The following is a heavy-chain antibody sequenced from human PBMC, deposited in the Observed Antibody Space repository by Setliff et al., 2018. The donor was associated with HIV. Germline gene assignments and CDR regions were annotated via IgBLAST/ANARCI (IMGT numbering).Heavy chain of an antibody. CDR3: AVTSMASSFDY. J-gene: IGHJ4*02. V-gene: IGHV3-48*01. CDR2: ISSRGVM. CDR1: GFTFSAYT. D-gene: IGHD5-18*01. Sequence: GGSLRLSCAASGFTFSAYTMNWVRQAPGKGLEWISSISSRGVMYYADSVRCRFTISRDNGKNSLYLQMNSLRAEDTAVYYCAVTSMASSFDYWGQGALVTVSS.